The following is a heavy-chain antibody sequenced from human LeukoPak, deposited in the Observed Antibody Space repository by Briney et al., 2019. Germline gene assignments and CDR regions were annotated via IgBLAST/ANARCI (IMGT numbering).Heavy chain of an antibody. V-gene: IGHV4-59*01. CDR2: IYYSGST. Sequence: SETLSLTCTVSGGSISSYYWSWIRQPPGKGLEWIGYIYYSGSTNYNPSLKSRVTISVDTSKNQFSLKLSSVTAADTAVYYCAREISVGSGSYLFSRLRGSKTYYFDYWGQGTLVTVSS. D-gene: IGHD1-26*01. CDR3: AREISVGSGSYLFSRLRGSKTYYFDY. CDR1: GGSISSYY. J-gene: IGHJ4*02.